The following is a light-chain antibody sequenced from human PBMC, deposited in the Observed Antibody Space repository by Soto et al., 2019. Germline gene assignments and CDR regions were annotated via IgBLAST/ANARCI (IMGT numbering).Light chain of an antibody. Sequence: QSVLTQPASVSGSPGQSITISCTGTNTDVGHYNYVSWYQQHPGKAPKLIIYEVTNRPSGVSDRFSGSKSGTTASLTISGLQIEDEADYYCSSYTTSSTLEIFGTGTKVTVL. J-gene: IGLJ1*01. CDR3: SSYTTSSTLEI. V-gene: IGLV2-14*01. CDR1: NTDVGHYNY. CDR2: EVT.